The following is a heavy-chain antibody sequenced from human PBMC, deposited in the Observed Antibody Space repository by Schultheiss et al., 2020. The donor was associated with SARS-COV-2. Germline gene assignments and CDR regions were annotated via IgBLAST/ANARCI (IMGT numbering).Heavy chain of an antibody. Sequence: GGSLRLSCAASGFTFSSYAMSWVRQAPGKGLEWVSAISGGSTYYADSRKGRFTISRDNSKNTAYLQMNSLKTEDTAVYYCAKLPAAMPPNWFDPWGQGTLVTVSS. CDR1: GFTFSSYA. CDR3: AKLPAAMPPNWFDP. V-gene: IGHV3-23*01. D-gene: IGHD2-2*01. J-gene: IGHJ5*02. CDR2: ISGGST.